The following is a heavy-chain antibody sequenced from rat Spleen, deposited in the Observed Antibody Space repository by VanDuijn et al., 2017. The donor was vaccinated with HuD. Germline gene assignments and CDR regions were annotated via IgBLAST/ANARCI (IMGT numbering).Heavy chain of an antibody. CDR3: TRDSGFYY. CDR2: ISFEDNNT. Sequence: EVQLVESGGGLVQPGRSLKLSCAASGFTFSDYYTAWVRQAPKKGLEWVASISFEDNNTYYGDSVMGRFTISRDNAKSTLYLQMDSLRSEDTATYYCTRDSGFYYWGQGVMVTVSS. D-gene: IGHD4-4*01. V-gene: IGHV5-22*01. CDR1: GFTFSDYY. J-gene: IGHJ2*01.